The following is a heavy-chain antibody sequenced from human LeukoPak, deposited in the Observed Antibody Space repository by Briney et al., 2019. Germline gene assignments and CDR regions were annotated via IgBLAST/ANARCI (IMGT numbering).Heavy chain of an antibody. J-gene: IGHJ4*02. CDR2: ITSGSTTL. V-gene: IGHV3-48*04. Sequence: GGSLRLSCTASGFSFDSYAMGWVRQAPGRGLEWISSITSGSTTLYYGDSVRGRSTVSRDNAKNSLYLQMNSLRAEDTAVYYCARENWYKFDYWGQGTLVTVSS. D-gene: IGHD1/OR15-1a*01. CDR3: ARENWYKFDY. CDR1: GFSFDSYA.